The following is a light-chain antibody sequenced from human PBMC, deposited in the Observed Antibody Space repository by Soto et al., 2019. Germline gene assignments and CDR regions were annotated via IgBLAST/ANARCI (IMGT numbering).Light chain of an antibody. CDR1: QGISND. Sequence: DIQMTQSPSSLSASVGDRVTITCRASQGISNDLGWYQQKPGKAPKRLIYAASSLQSGVPSRFSGSGSGTEFTLTISSLQPEDFATFYCLQYNSYSSGTFGQGTKVDIK. J-gene: IGKJ1*01. V-gene: IGKV1-17*01. CDR2: AAS. CDR3: LQYNSYSSGT.